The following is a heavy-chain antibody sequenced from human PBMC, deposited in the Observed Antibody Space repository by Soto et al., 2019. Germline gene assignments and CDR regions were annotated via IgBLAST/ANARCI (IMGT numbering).Heavy chain of an antibody. J-gene: IGHJ6*02. V-gene: IGHV1-2*02. D-gene: IGHD5-12*01. CDR2: INPNSGGT. CDR1: GYTFTGYY. Sequence: ASVKVSCKASGYTFTGYYMHWVRQAPGQGLEWMGWINPNSGGTNYAQKFQGRVTMTGDTSISTAYMELSRLRSDDTAVYYCARDRGWLQLVGYYYYGMDVWGQGTTVTVSS. CDR3: ARDRGWLQLVGYYYYGMDV.